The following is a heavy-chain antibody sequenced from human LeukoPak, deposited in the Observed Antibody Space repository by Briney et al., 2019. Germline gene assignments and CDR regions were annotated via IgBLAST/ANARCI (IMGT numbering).Heavy chain of an antibody. CDR3: AELGITMIGGV. CDR1: GFTFSSYW. V-gene: IGHV3-48*04. J-gene: IGHJ6*04. D-gene: IGHD3-10*02. Sequence: PGGSLRLSCAASGFTFSSYWMSWVRQAPGKGLEWVSYISSSGSAIYYADSVKGRFTISRDNAKNSLYLQMNSLRAEDTAVYYCAELGITMIGGVWGKGTTVTISS. CDR2: ISSSGSAI.